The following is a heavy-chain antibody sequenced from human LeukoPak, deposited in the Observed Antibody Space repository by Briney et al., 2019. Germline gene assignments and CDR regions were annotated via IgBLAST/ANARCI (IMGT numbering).Heavy chain of an antibody. Sequence: SETLSLTCTVSGGSIRSDYWSWIRQPPGKGLEWIGYIDYSGSTDYNPSLKSRVTISVDTSRNQFSLRLSSVTAADTAVYYCASHKPFSGTWYGFDPWGQGTLVTVSS. CDR2: IDYSGST. D-gene: IGHD6-13*01. V-gene: IGHV4-59*08. CDR3: ASHKPFSGTWYGFDP. CDR1: GGSIRSDY. J-gene: IGHJ5*02.